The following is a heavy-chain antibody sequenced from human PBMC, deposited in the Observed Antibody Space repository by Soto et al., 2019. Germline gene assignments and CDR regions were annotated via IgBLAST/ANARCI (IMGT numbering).Heavy chain of an antibody. Sequence: EVQLLESGGGVVQPGGSLRLSCAASGFIFSGYGMTWVRQAPGKGLEWVSIINAGGSTTDYADSVMGRFTISTDDSKNALYLQMNTPRGAATAVYYWAKAAMLIGGRHYYYDMVVWGKGTTVTVSS. CDR2: INAGGSTT. CDR3: AKAAMLIGGRHYYYDMVV. J-gene: IGHJ6*03. V-gene: IGHV3-23*03. CDR1: GFIFSGYG. D-gene: IGHD2-15*01.